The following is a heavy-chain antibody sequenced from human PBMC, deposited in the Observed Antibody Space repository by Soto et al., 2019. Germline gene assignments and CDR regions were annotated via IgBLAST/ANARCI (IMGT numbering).Heavy chain of an antibody. CDR2: ISSSSSYI. V-gene: IGHV3-21*01. CDR1: GFTLSSYS. CDR3: ARGLYSSSSRPSRRLLGY. Sequence: PGGSLSLSCAASGFTLSSYSMNWVRQAPGKGLEWVSSISSSSSYIYYADSVKGRFTISRDNAKNSLYLQMNSLRAEDTAVYYCARGLYSSSSRPSRRLLGYWGQGTLVTVSS. D-gene: IGHD6-6*01. J-gene: IGHJ4*02.